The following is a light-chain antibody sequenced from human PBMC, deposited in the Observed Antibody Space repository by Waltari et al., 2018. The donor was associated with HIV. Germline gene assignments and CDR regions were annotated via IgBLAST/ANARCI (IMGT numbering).Light chain of an antibody. Sequence: EIVMTQSPATLSVSPGERATLSCRASQSVSSNLALYQQKPGQAPRLLIYGASTRATGIPARFSGSGSGTDFTLTISSLQSEDFAVYYCQQYNNWPHSFGQGTKLEIK. CDR1: QSVSSN. CDR2: GAS. CDR3: QQYNNWPHS. J-gene: IGKJ2*03. V-gene: IGKV3-15*01.